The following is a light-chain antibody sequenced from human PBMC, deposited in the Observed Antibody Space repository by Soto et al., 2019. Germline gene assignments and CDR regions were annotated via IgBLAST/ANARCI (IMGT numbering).Light chain of an antibody. CDR1: QGIHNN. CDR3: HQYNSWPRGT. J-gene: IGKJ3*01. V-gene: IGKV3-15*01. Sequence: MTQSPSSLSASAGDRVTISCRASQGIHNNLAWYQQKPGQPPRLLLYGASTRATGIPVRFRGSGSGTEFTLTISSLQSEDSAVYYCHQYNSWPRGTFGPGTKVEIK. CDR2: GAS.